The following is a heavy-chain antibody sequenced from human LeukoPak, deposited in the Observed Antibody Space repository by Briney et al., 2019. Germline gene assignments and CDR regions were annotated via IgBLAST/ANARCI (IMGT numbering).Heavy chain of an antibody. CDR2: INPNSGGT. CDR1: GYTFTGYY. Sequence: GASVKVSCKASGYTFTGYYVHWVRQAPGQGLEWMGWINPNSGGTNYAQKFQGRVTMTGDTSISTAYMELRSLRSDDTAVYYCARNDPLLWFGEILSGAFDIWGQGTMVTVSS. D-gene: IGHD3-10*01. CDR3: ARNDPLLWFGEILSGAFDI. J-gene: IGHJ3*02. V-gene: IGHV1-2*02.